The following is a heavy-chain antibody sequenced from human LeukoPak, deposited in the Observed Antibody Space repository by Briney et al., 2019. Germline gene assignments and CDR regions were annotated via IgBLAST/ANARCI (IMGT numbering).Heavy chain of an antibody. D-gene: IGHD1-26*01. CDR3: AKGLGVGATRFRAFDI. CDR1: GFTFSTYS. V-gene: IGHV3-21*01. J-gene: IGHJ3*02. Sequence: PGGSLRLSCAASGFTFSTYSMNWVRQAPGKGLEWVSSISSSSSFIYYADSVKGRFTISRDNAKNSLYLQMNSLRAEDTAVYYCAKGLGVGATRFRAFDIWGQGTIVTVSS. CDR2: ISSSSSFI.